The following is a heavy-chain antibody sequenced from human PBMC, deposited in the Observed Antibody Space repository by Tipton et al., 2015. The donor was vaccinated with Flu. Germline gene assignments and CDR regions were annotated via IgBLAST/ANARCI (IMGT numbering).Heavy chain of an antibody. J-gene: IGHJ2*01. CDR1: GGSISSYY. CDR3: ARVSSSSSWSQDWYFDL. CDR2: IYYSGST. V-gene: IGHV4-59*01. Sequence: TLSLTCTVSGGSISSYYWSWIRQPPGKGLEWIGYIYYSGSTNYNPSLKSRVTISVDTSKNQFSLKLSSVTAVDTAVYYCARVSSSSSWSQDWYFDLWGRGTLVTVSS. D-gene: IGHD6-13*01.